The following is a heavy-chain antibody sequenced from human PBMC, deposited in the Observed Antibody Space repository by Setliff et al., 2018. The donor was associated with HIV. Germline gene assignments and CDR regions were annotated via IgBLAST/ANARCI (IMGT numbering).Heavy chain of an antibody. V-gene: IGHV1-3*01. CDR2: INAGNGNT. J-gene: IGHJ3*02. Sequence: ASVKVSCKPSGYTFTSYAMHWVRQAPGQRLEWMGWINAGNGNTKYSQKFQGRVTITRDASASRAYMELRSLRAEDTAVYYCARDRAAYCGGDCYPDAFDSWGQGTMVTVSS. CDR1: GYTFTSYA. D-gene: IGHD2-21*02. CDR3: ARDRAAYCGGDCYPDAFDS.